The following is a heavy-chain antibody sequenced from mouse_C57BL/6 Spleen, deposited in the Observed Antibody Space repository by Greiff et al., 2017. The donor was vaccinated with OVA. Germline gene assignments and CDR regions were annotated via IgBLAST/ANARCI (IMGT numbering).Heavy chain of an antibody. J-gene: IGHJ4*01. Sequence: DVMLVESGGGLVQPGGSMKLSCVASGFTFSNYWMNWVRQSPEKGLEWVAQIRLKSDNYATHYAESVKGRFTISRDDSKSSVYLQMNNLRAEDTGIYYCTAGLNYAMDYWGQGTSVTVSS. CDR3: TAGLNYAMDY. CDR1: GFTFSNYW. CDR2: IRLKSDNYAT. V-gene: IGHV6-3*01.